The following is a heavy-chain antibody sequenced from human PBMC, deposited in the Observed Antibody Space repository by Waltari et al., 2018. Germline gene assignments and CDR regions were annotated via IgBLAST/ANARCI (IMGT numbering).Heavy chain of an antibody. CDR1: GGSFSVYY. CDR2: INHSGST. J-gene: IGHJ3*02. D-gene: IGHD2-21*01. V-gene: IGHV4-34*01. Sequence: QVQLQQWGAGLLKPSETLSLTCAVYGGSFSVYYWSWIRQPPGKGLEWIGEINHSGSTNYNPSLKSRVTISVDTSKNQFSLKLSSVTAADTAVYYCARGGAYCGGDCYPDAFDIWGQGTMVTVSS. CDR3: ARGGAYCGGDCYPDAFDI.